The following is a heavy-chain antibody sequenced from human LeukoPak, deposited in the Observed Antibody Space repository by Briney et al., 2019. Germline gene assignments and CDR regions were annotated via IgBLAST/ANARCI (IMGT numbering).Heavy chain of an antibody. CDR2: IYESGQTT. D-gene: IGHD2-21*01. Sequence: GGSLRLSCVGSGFTFSSHAMSWVRQAPEKGLEWVSGIYESGQTTHYADSVKGRFSISRDNSKNALYLQMDSLRGEDTAIYYCAKDYRIGYSDHFDYWGQGALVTVSS. CDR3: AKDYRIGYSDHFDY. J-gene: IGHJ4*02. V-gene: IGHV3-23*01. CDR1: GFTFSSHA.